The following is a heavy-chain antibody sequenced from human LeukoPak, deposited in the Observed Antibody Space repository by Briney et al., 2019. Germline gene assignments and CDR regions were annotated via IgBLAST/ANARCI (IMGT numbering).Heavy chain of an antibody. V-gene: IGHV4-39*07. CDR1: GGSISSSNYY. CDR2: IFNSGST. J-gene: IGHJ4*02. D-gene: IGHD5-18*01. CDR3: ARGPGYRDY. Sequence: PSETLSLTCTVSGGSISSSNYYWGWIRQPPGKGLEWIGYIFNSGSTYYNPSLKSRVTISVDTSKNQFSLKLSSVTAADTAVYYCARGPGYRDYWGQGTLVTVSS.